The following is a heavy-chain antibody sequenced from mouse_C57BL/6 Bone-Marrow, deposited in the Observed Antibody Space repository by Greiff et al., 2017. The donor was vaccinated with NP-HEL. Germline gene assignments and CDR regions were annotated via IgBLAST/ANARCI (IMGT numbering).Heavy chain of an antibody. Sequence: QVQLQQPGAELVKPGASVKLSCKASGYTFTSYWMHWVKQRPGQGLAWIGMIHPNSGSTNYNEKFKSKATLTVDKSSSTAYMQLSSLTSEDSAVYYCARGYYRNSYCYALDYWGQGTSVTVSS. V-gene: IGHV1-64*01. D-gene: IGHD2-5*01. CDR1: GYTFTSYW. J-gene: IGHJ4*01. CDR3: ARGYYRNSYCYALDY. CDR2: IHPNSGST.